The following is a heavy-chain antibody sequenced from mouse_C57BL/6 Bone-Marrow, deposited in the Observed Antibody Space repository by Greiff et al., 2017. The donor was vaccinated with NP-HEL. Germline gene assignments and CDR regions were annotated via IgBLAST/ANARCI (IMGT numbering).Heavy chain of an antibody. CDR1: GFTFTDYY. CDR2: IRNKANGYTT. CDR3: ASSGSSPYYFDY. J-gene: IGHJ2*01. Sequence: EVQLQESGGGLVQPGGSLSLSCAASGFTFTDYYMSWVRQPPGKALEWLGFIRNKANGYTTEYSASVKGRFTISRDNSQSILYLQMNALRAEDSATYYCASSGSSPYYFDYWGQGTTLTVSS. D-gene: IGHD1-1*01. V-gene: IGHV7-3*01.